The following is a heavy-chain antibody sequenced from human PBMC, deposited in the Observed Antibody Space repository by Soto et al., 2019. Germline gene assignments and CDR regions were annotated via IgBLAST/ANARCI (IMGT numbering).Heavy chain of an antibody. CDR2: VSAGGGAA. Sequence: LRLSCTASGFAFSTYVMSLVRQAPGKGLEWVSSVSAGGGAAWHTDSVRGRFTVTKDKSKNTLFLQLSSLRAEDTAVYYCARGPDYGDYANYSYSYYMDVGGKGTTVTVSS. J-gene: IGHJ6*03. V-gene: IGHV3-23*01. CDR3: ARGPDYGDYANYSYSYYMDV. D-gene: IGHD4-17*01. CDR1: GFAFSTYV.